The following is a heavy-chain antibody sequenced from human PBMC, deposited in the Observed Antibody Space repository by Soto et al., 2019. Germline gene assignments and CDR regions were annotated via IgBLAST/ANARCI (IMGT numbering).Heavy chain of an antibody. V-gene: IGHV1-24*01. CDR2: FDPEDGET. CDR3: ATEIRYCSSTSCRNRFDP. Sequence: ASVKVSCKVSGYTLTELSMHWVRQAPGKGLEWMGGFDPEDGETIYAQKFQGRVTMTEDTSTDTAYMELSSLRSEDTAVYYCATEIRYCSSTSCRNRFDPWGQGTLVTVSS. J-gene: IGHJ5*02. D-gene: IGHD2-2*01. CDR1: GYTLTELS.